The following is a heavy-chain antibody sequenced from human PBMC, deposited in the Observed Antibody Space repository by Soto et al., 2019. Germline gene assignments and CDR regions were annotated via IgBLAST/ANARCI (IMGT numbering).Heavy chain of an antibody. V-gene: IGHV5-10-1*01. J-gene: IGHJ5*02. CDR3: ARRAATVFGVVAEFLFDP. CDR1: GYSFTSYW. CDR2: IDPSDSYT. D-gene: IGHD3-3*01. Sequence: GESLKISCKGSGYSFTSYWISWVRQMPGKGLEWMGRIDPSDSYTNYSPSFQGHVTISADKSISTAYLQWSSLKASDTAMYYCARRAATVFGVVAEFLFDPWGQGTLVTVSS.